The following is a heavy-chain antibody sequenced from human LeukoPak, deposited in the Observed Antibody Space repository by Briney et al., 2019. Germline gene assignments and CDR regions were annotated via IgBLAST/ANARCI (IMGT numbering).Heavy chain of an antibody. J-gene: IGHJ4*02. CDR3: ARSTVTAAGALDY. Sequence: GSLRLSCVASGFSFSDHYMTWIRQAPGKGLEWVSYISGTGSRTYYGDAGKGRFTISRDNAKRLVDLQMNSLRADDTAIYYCARSTVTAAGALDYWGQGILVTVSS. CDR1: GFSFSDHY. D-gene: IGHD6-25*01. V-gene: IGHV3-11*01. CDR2: ISGTGSRT.